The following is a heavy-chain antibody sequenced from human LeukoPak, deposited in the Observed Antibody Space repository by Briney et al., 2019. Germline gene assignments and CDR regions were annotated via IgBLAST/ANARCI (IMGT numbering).Heavy chain of an antibody. CDR2: IYYSGST. CDR3: ARAYYDFWSGYHYYYYYMDV. J-gene: IGHJ6*03. Sequence: SETLSLTCTVSGGSISSSTFYWGWIRQPPGKGLEWIGNIYYSGSTYYNPSLKSRVTISVDTSRNQFSLKLSSVTAADTAVYYCARAYYDFWSGYHYYYYYMDVWGKGTTVTVSS. CDR1: GGSISSSTFY. V-gene: IGHV4-39*07. D-gene: IGHD3-3*01.